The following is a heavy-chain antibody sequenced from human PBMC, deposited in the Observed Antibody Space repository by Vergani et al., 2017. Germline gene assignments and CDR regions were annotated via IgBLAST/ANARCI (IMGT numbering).Heavy chain of an antibody. CDR3: ARDSLTRLRGIPLDT. D-gene: IGHD3-10*01. Sequence: QVQLQESGPGLVKPSQTLSLTCTVSGASINNDFYYWHWIRQPAGKGLEWIGRIYVSGITDYNSSLQSRVSMSVDTSKNQFSLTLTSVTAADTAVYFCARDSLTRLRGIPLDTWGQGTLVTVSS. J-gene: IGHJ5*02. CDR2: IYVSGIT. CDR1: GASINNDFYY. V-gene: IGHV4-61*02.